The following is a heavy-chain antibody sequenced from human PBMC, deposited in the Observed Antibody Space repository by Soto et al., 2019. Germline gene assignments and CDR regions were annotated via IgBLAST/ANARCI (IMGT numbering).Heavy chain of an antibody. V-gene: IGHV3-48*03. CDR2: IGRSGETI. J-gene: IGHJ4*02. CDR1: GFPFMRLE. CDR3: ARDSRGGAARRPTFYY. Sequence: GCLRIACAASGFPFMRLEMNWVRKTPGKGLEWLSYIGRSGETIYYADSVKGRFTISRDNAKSSLFLQMNGLRDEDTGIYYCARDSRGGAARRPTFYYWGRGTLVTVSA. D-gene: IGHD6-6*01.